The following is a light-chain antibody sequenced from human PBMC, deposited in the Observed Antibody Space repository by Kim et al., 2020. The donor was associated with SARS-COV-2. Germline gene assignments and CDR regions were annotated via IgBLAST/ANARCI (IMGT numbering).Light chain of an antibody. CDR2: DNN. J-gene: IGLJ2*01. V-gene: IGLV1-51*01. CDR1: RSNIGNIY. Sequence: KVTIPCAGSRSNIGNIYVSWYQQLPGTAPKLLIYDNNKRPSGIPDRFSGSRSGTSATLAITGLQTGDEADYYCGTWNTSLSAGGVFGGGTQLTVL. CDR3: GTWNTSLSAGGV.